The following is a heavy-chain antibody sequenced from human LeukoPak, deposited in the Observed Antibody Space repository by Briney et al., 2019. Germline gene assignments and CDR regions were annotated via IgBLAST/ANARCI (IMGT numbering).Heavy chain of an antibody. V-gene: IGHV3-30*04. Sequence: GGSLRLSCAASGFTFSTYAMHWVRQAPGKGLEWVAVISYDGSSKYYADSVKGRFTISRDNSKNTLYLQMNSLRAEDTAVYYCARARSSYGYGDAFAIWGQGTMVTVSS. J-gene: IGHJ3*02. D-gene: IGHD5-18*01. CDR2: ISYDGSSK. CDR3: ARARSSYGYGDAFAI. CDR1: GFTFSTYA.